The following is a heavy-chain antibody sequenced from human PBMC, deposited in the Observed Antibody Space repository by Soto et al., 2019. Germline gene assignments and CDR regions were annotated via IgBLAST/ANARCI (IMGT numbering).Heavy chain of an antibody. CDR3: ARDRGTIYYYYGMDV. V-gene: IGHV1-69*01. J-gene: IGHJ6*02. D-gene: IGHD2-8*01. CDR1: GGTFSSYA. CDR2: IIPIFGTA. Sequence: QVQLVQSGAEVKKPGSSVQVSCQASGGTFSSYAISWVRQAPGQGLEWMGGIIPIFGTANYAQKFQGRVTITADESTSRAYMELSSLRSEDTAVYYCARDRGTIYYYYGMDVWGQGTTVTVSS.